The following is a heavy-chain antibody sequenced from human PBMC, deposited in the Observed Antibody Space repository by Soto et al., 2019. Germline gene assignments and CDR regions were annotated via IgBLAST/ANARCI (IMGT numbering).Heavy chain of an antibody. J-gene: IGHJ4*02. CDR3: AKDREDGYNFDY. V-gene: IGHV3-23*01. Sequence: GWSLRLSCSASVFTFSSYAMSWVRQAPGKGLEWVSAISGSGGSTYYADSVKGRFTISRDNSKNTLYLQMNSLRAEDTAVYYCAKDREDGYNFDYWGQGTLVTVSS. CDR2: ISGSGGST. CDR1: VFTFSSYA. D-gene: IGHD5-12*01.